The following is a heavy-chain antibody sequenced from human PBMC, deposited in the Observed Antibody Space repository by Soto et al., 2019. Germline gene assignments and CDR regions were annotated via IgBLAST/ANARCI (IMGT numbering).Heavy chain of an antibody. CDR2: IIRIFGTP. J-gene: IGHJ6*02. D-gene: IGHD3-10*01. CDR3: ARQGSNEYYDYGVDV. Sequence: QVQLVQSGAEVKKPGSSVKVSCKASGGTFSSYAINWVRQAPGQGLEWMGGIIRIFGTPDYAQRFQGRVTITADEPTGTAYRALSSLRSEDTAVYYCARQGSNEYYDYGVDVWGQGTTVTVSS. V-gene: IGHV1-69*12. CDR1: GGTFSSYA.